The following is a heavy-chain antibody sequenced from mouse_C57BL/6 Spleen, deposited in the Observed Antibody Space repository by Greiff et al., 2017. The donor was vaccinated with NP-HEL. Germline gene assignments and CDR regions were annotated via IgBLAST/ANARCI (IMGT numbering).Heavy chain of an antibody. CDR2: INPSSGYT. D-gene: IGHD1-1*01. J-gene: IGHJ4*01. CDR3: ARSGSNLYAMDY. Sequence: QVQLKESGAELARPGASVKMSCKASGYTFTSYTMHWVKQRPGQGLEWIGYINPSSGYTKYNQKFKDKATLTADKSSSTAYMQLSSLTSEDSAVYYCARSGSNLYAMDYWGQGTSVTVSS. V-gene: IGHV1-4*01. CDR1: GYTFTSYT.